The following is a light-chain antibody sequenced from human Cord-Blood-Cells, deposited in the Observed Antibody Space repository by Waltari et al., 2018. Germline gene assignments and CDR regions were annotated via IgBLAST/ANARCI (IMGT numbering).Light chain of an antibody. CDR3: SSYTSSSALYV. Sequence: QSALTQPASVSGSPGQSITISCTGTSSDGGGYNYVPWYQQHTGKAPKLIIYDVSNRPAGVSNRFSGSKSGNTASLTISGLQAEDEADYYCSSYTSSSALYVFGTGTKVTVL. CDR1: SSDGGGYNY. J-gene: IGLJ1*01. V-gene: IGLV2-14*01. CDR2: DVS.